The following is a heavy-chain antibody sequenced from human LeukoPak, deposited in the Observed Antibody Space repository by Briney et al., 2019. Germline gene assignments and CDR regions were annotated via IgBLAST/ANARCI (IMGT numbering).Heavy chain of an antibody. V-gene: IGHV4-4*07. J-gene: IGHJ5*02. CDR1: GGSISSYY. CDR3: ARVLFDYGSGSYWFDP. D-gene: IGHD3-10*01. Sequence: SETLSLTCTVSGGSISSYYWSWIRQPAGKGLEWIGRIYTSGSTNYNPSLKSRVTISVDTSKNQFSLKLSSVTAADTAVYYCARVLFDYGSGSYWFDPWGQGTLVTVSS. CDR2: IYTSGST.